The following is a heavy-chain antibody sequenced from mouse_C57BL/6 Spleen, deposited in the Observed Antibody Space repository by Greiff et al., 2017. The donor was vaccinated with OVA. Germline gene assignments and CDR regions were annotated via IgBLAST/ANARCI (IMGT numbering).Heavy chain of an antibody. CDR2: IWGVGST. J-gene: IGHJ4*01. CDR3: AKGRILRNYAMDY. Sequence: VMLVESGPGLVAPSQSLSITCTVSVFSLTSDGVSWVRQPPGKGLEWLGVIWGVGSTNYHSALISRLSISKDNSKSQVFLKLNSLQTDDTATYYCAKGRILRNYAMDYWGQGTSVTVSS. V-gene: IGHV2-3*01. CDR1: VFSLTSDG.